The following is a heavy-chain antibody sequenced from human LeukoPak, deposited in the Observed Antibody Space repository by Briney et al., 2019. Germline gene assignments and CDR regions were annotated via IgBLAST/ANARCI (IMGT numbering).Heavy chain of an antibody. CDR1: GGSFSGYY. CDR2: INHSGST. D-gene: IGHD3-22*01. J-gene: IGHJ4*02. V-gene: IGHV4-34*01. CDR3: ARGPGYYDSSGLIH. Sequence: MASETLSLTCAVYGGSFSGYYWSWIRQPPGKGLEWIGEINHSGSTNYNPSLKSRVTISVDTSKNQFSLELSSVTAADTAVYYCARGPGYYDSSGLIHWGQGTLVTVSS.